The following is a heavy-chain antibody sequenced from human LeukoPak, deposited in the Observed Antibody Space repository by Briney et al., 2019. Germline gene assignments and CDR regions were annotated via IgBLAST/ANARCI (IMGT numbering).Heavy chain of an antibody. CDR2: IYYSGST. Sequence: PSETLSLTCTVSGGSISSGGYYWSWIRQHPGKGLEWIGYIYYSGSTYYNPSLKSRVTISVDTSKNQFSLKLSSVTAADTAVYYCARGVLVAATISYYFDYWGQGTLVTVSS. D-gene: IGHD5-12*01. V-gene: IGHV4-31*03. CDR3: ARGVLVAATISYYFDY. J-gene: IGHJ4*02. CDR1: GGSISSGGYY.